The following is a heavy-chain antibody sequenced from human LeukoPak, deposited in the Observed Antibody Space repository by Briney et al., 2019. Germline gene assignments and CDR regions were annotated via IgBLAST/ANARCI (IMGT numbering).Heavy chain of an antibody. D-gene: IGHD6-13*01. CDR1: GFIFSDYA. CDR2: ISGSGGST. V-gene: IGHV3-23*01. J-gene: IGHJ4*02. CDR3: ANGDGSSWLPYY. Sequence: PGGSLRLSCAASGFIFSDYAMTWVRQAPGKGLEWVSAISGSGGSTYYADSVKGRFTISRDNSKNTLYLQVNSLRAEDTAIYYCANGDGSSWLPYYGGQETLVTVPS.